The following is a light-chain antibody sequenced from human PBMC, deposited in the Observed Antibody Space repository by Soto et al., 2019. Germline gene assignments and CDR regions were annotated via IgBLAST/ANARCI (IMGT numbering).Light chain of an antibody. J-gene: IGKJ5*01. CDR3: QQYGGSPIT. V-gene: IGKV3-20*01. Sequence: EIVLTQSPGTLSLSPGEIATLSCRASQSVSSRLAWYQQKPGQAPRLLISGASSRATGIPDRFSGSGSATDFTLTISRLEPEDFALYYCQQYGGSPITFGQGTRLEIK. CDR1: QSVSSR. CDR2: GAS.